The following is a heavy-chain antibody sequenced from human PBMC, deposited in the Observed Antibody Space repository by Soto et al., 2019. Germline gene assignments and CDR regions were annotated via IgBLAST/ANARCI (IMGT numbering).Heavy chain of an antibody. Sequence: GGSLRLSCAAYGFTFSSYSMNWVRQAPGKGLEWVSSISSSSSYIYYADSVKGRFTISRDNAKNSLYLQMNSLRAEDTAVYYCARDSTWNGVVSAAIQYYYYGMDVWGQGTTVTVSS. J-gene: IGHJ6*02. D-gene: IGHD2-2*02. CDR3: ARDSTWNGVVSAAIQYYYYGMDV. V-gene: IGHV3-21*01. CDR1: GFTFSSYS. CDR2: ISSSSSYI.